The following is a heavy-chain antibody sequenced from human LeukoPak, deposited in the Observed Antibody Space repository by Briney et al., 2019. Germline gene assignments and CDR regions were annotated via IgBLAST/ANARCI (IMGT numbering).Heavy chain of an antibody. CDR2: TIPIFGTT. CDR1: GGSFSSHA. D-gene: IGHD1-1*01. V-gene: IGHV1-69*05. J-gene: IGHJ6*03. Sequence: ASVKVSCKASGGSFSSHAITWVRQAPGQGLEWMGGTIPIFGTTNYAQMFQGRVTITTDESTSTAYMELSSLTSEDTAVYYCARGSRNDVGYYYHYYMDVWGKGTTVTVSS. CDR3: ARGSRNDVGYYYHYYMDV.